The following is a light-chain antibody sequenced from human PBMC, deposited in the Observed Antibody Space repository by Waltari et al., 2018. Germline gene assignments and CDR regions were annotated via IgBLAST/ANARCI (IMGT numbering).Light chain of an antibody. Sequence: QTVVTQEPSLSVSPGGTVSAPCSFGSGSLSSISSACWYQQSPGQTPRTLVYKANIRSSGVPDRFSGSVLGNKAVLIITGAQAEDESTYYCLLYMGSGIWVFGGGTKLTVL. CDR3: LLYMGSGIWV. V-gene: IGLV8-61*01. CDR2: KAN. CDR1: SGSLSSISS. J-gene: IGLJ3*02.